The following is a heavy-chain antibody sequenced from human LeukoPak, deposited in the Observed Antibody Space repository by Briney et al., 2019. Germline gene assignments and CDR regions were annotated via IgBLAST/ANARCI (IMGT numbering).Heavy chain of an antibody. CDR1: GGSISSSSYY. CDR2: IYYSGST. V-gene: IGHV4-39*01. J-gene: IGHJ4*02. D-gene: IGHD3-9*01. CDR3: ARPTHFDWSSEYYFDY. Sequence: SETLSLTCTVSGGSISSSSYYWGWIRQPPGKGLEWIGSIYYSGSTYYNPSLKSRVTISVDTSKNQFSLKLSSVTAADTAVYYCARPTHFDWSSEYYFDYWGQGTLVTVSS.